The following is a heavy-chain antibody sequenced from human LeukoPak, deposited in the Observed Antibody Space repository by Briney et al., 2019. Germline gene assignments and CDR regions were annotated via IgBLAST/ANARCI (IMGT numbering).Heavy chain of an antibody. CDR2: IIPIFGTA. V-gene: IGHV1-69*13. CDR1: GGTFSSYA. CDR3: ARRFSLVGAISPFDP. D-gene: IGHD1-26*01. J-gene: IGHJ5*02. Sequence: SVKVFCKASGGTFSSYAISWVRQAPGQGLEWMGGIIPIFGTANYAQKFQGRVTITADESTSTAYMELSSLRSEDTAVYYCARRFSLVGAISPFDPWGQGTLVTVSS.